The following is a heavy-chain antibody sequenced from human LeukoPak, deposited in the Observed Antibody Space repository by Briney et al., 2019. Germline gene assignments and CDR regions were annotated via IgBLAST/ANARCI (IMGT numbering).Heavy chain of an antibody. CDR1: GGSISSYY. Sequence: PSETLSLTCTVSGGSISSYYWSWIRQPPGKGLEWIGEINHSGSTNYNPSLKSRVTISVDTSKNQFSLKLSSVTAADTAVYYCARTFSSARGYCSSTSCQGGYYYYGMDVWGQGTTVTVSS. CDR3: ARTFSSARGYCSSTSCQGGYYYYGMDV. J-gene: IGHJ6*02. V-gene: IGHV4-34*01. CDR2: INHSGST. D-gene: IGHD2-2*01.